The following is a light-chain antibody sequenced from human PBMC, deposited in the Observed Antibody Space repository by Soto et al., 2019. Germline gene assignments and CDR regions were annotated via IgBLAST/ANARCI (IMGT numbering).Light chain of an antibody. CDR2: GAS. Sequence: EIVLTQSPGTLSLSPGDGATLSCRASQSVSSGYLAWYQQKPGQAPRLLIYGASNRATGIPDRFSGSGSGTDFTLTISRLEPEDFAVYYCQQYGNPRITFGQGTRLEIK. V-gene: IGKV3-20*01. J-gene: IGKJ5*01. CDR1: QSVSSGY. CDR3: QQYGNPRIT.